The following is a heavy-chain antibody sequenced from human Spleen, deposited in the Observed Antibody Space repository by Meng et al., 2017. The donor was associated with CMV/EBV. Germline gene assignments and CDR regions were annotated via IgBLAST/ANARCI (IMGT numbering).Heavy chain of an antibody. D-gene: IGHD3-3*01. Sequence: GESLKISCAASGFTFSNSDMNWVRQAPGKGLEWVSGVSWNGSRTHYADSVKGRFIISRDNSRNFLYQQMNSLRPEDMAVYYCARGRDDFWSGLKGYGMDVWGQGTTVTVSS. CDR3: ARGRDDFWSGLKGYGMDV. CDR1: GFTFSNSD. CDR2: VSWNGSRT. V-gene: IGHV3-19*01. J-gene: IGHJ6*02.